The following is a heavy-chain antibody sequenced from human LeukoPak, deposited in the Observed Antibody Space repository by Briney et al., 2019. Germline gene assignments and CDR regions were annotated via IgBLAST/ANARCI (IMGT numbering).Heavy chain of an antibody. J-gene: IGHJ4*02. V-gene: IGHV4-59*01. D-gene: IGHD5-12*01. Sequence: PSETLSLTCTVSGGSISSYYWSWIRQPPGKGLEWIGYIYYSGSTNCNPSLKSRVTISVDTSKNQFSLKLSSVTAADTAVYYCARDNSGYEPTFDYWGQGTLVTVSS. CDR2: IYYSGST. CDR3: ARDNSGYEPTFDY. CDR1: GGSISSYY.